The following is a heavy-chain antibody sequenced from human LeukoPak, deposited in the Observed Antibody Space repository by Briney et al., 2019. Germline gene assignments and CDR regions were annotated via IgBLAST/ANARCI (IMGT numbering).Heavy chain of an antibody. CDR3: ARSVAARQGTFHY. V-gene: IGHV1-2*02. CDR1: GYTFPAYY. Sequence: ASVKVSCKASGYTFPAYYLHWVRQAPGQGPEWMGWINPHSGDTSFAQQFQGRVTLTRDTSISTAYLELTSLRSDDTAVYYCARSVAARQGTFHYLGQGTLVTVSS. CDR2: INPHSGDT. D-gene: IGHD6-6*01. J-gene: IGHJ4*02.